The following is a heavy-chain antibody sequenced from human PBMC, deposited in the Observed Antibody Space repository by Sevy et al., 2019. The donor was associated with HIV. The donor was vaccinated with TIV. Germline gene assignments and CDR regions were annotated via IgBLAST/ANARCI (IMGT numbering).Heavy chain of an antibody. CDR2: MRSKPFAGTT. CDR1: GFTLGDYA. J-gene: IGHJ4*02. CDR3: IRGRLLGYTAMVPDY. V-gene: IGHV3-49*04. D-gene: IGHD5-18*01. Sequence: GGSLRLSCTTSGFTLGDYAMNWVRQAPGKGLEWVGFMRSKPFAGTTEYAASVKGRFTISTDDSEASAHLQMNSLRTEETGVYYCIRGRLLGYTAMVPDYWGQGTLVTVSS.